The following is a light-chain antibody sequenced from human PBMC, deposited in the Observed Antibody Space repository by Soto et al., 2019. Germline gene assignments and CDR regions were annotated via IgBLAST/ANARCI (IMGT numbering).Light chain of an antibody. Sequence: QSMVTQPPLVSGTPGLRVNISCSGGISNIGKDTVNWYQQLPGTAPKLLMFNDDKRPSGVPDRFSGSRSGTSASLAISGLQSDDEAVYFCSTWDDSLNGWVFGGGTKLTVL. J-gene: IGLJ3*02. CDR2: NDD. V-gene: IGLV1-44*01. CDR1: ISNIGKDT. CDR3: STWDDSLNGWV.